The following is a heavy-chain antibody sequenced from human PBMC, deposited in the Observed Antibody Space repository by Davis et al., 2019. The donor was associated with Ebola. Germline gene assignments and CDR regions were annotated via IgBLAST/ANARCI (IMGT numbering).Heavy chain of an antibody. V-gene: IGHV1-18*01. J-gene: IGHJ6*02. Sequence: AASVKVSCKASGGTFSSYAISRVRQAPGQGLEWMGWISAYNGNTNYAQKLQGRVTMTTDTSTSTAYMELRSLRSDDTAVYYCARDSHDILTGSPNGMDVWGQGTTVTVSS. D-gene: IGHD3-9*01. CDR3: ARDSHDILTGSPNGMDV. CDR1: GGTFSSYA. CDR2: ISAYNGNT.